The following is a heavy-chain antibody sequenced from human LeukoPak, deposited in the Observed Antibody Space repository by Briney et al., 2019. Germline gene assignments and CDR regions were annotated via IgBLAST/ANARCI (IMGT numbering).Heavy chain of an antibody. CDR2: IRYDGSNK. V-gene: IGHV3-30*02. Sequence: GGSLRLSCAASGFTFSSYGMHWVRQAPGKGLEWVAFIRYDGSNKYYADSVKGRFTISRDNAKNSLYLQMNSLRAEDTAVYYCARDILVGPFAWELGDYWGQGTLVTVSS. J-gene: IGHJ4*02. D-gene: IGHD1-26*01. CDR1: GFTFSSYG. CDR3: ARDILVGPFAWELGDY.